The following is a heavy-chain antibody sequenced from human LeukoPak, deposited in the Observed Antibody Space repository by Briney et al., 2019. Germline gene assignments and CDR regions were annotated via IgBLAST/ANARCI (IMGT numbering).Heavy chain of an antibody. CDR3: ARGNYDILTGYYPIDY. Sequence: GGSLRLSCAASGFTFSSYGMHWVRQAPGKGLEWVAVISYDGSNKYYADSVKGRFTISRDNSKNTLYLQMNSLRAEDTAVYHCARGNYDILTGYYPIDYWGQGTLVTVSS. J-gene: IGHJ4*02. CDR2: ISYDGSNK. D-gene: IGHD3-9*01. CDR1: GFTFSSYG. V-gene: IGHV3-30*03.